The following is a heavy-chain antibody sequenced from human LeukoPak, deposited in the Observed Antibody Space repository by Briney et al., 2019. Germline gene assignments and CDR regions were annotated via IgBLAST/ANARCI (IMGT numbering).Heavy chain of an antibody. D-gene: IGHD3-16*02. CDR2: ISISGTKT. CDR3: ARLSSFAFDI. Sequence: GGSLRLSCAASEFDFSTHAMTWVRQAPGKGLEWVSAISISGTKTYYADSVKGRFTISRDNSKNTLYLQMYSLRAEDTAVYYCARLSSFAFDIWGQGTMVTVSS. J-gene: IGHJ3*02. CDR1: EFDFSTHA. V-gene: IGHV3-23*01.